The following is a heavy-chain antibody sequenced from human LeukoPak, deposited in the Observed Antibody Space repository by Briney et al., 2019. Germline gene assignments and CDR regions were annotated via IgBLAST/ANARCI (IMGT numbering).Heavy chain of an antibody. D-gene: IGHD2-21*02. J-gene: IGHJ5*01. CDR3: ARHIVVVTAGWFDP. CDR2: IYYSGST. Sequence: SETLSLTCTVSGGSISSYYWSWIRQPPGKGLEWIGYIYYSGSTNYNPSLKSRVTISVDTSKNQFSLKLSSVTAADTAVYYCARHIVVVTAGWFDPWGQGTTVTVSS. V-gene: IGHV4-59*08. CDR1: GGSISSYY.